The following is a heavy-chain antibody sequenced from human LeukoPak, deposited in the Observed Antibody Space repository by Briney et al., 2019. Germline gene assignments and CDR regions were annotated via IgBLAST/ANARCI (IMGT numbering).Heavy chain of an antibody. CDR1: GGSISSYY. J-gene: IGHJ4*02. CDR2: IYYSGST. V-gene: IGHV4-59*01. Sequence: SETLSLTCTVSGGSISSYYWSWIRQPPGKGLEWIGYIYYSGSTNYNPSLKSRVTISVDTSKNQFSLKLSSVTAADTAVYYCALYYYDSSGYYYNYRGQGTLVTVSS. CDR3: ALYYYDSSGYYYNY. D-gene: IGHD3-22*01.